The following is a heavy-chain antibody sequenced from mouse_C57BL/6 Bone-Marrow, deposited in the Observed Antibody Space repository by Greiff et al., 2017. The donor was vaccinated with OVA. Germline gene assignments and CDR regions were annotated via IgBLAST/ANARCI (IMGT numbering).Heavy chain of an antibody. CDR1: EYEFPSHD. Sequence: EVNLVESGGGLVQPGESLKLSCESNEYEFPSHDMSWVRKTPETRLELVAAINRDGGSTYYPDTMERRFILSRDNTKKTLYLEMSGVRSEDTGLYYCARHYNDGSSYYGYVDVGGTGTTGTVSS. CDR2: INRDGGST. V-gene: IGHV5-2*01. CDR3: ARHYNDGSSYYGYVDV. J-gene: IGHJ1*03. D-gene: IGHD1-1*01.